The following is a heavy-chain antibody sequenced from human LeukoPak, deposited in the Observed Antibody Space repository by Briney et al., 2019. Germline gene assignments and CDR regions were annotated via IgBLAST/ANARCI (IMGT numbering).Heavy chain of an antibody. V-gene: IGHV1-8*01. J-gene: IGHJ6*03. CDR1: GYTFTSYA. Sequence: GASVKVSCKASGYTFTSYAMNWVRQAPGQGLEWMGWMNPKSGNTGYAQKFQGRVTMTRSTSMSTAYMELSSLRSEDTAVYYCAKDDVAAFATGYMDVWGKGTTVTVSS. CDR2: MNPKSGNT. CDR3: AKDDVAAFATGYMDV. D-gene: IGHD6-6*01.